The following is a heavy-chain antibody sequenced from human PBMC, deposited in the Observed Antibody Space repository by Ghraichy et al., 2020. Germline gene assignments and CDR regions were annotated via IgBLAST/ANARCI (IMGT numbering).Heavy chain of an antibody. CDR3: ARVASETVVVAATPYAFDI. D-gene: IGHD2-15*01. V-gene: IGHV3-11*06. J-gene: IGHJ3*02. Sequence: GSLRLSCAASGFTFSDYYMSWIRQAPGKGLEWVSYISSSSSYTNYADSVKGRFTISRDNAKNSLYLQMNSLRAEDTAVYYCARVASETVVVAATPYAFDIWCQGTMVTVSS. CDR1: GFTFSDYY. CDR2: ISSSSSYT.